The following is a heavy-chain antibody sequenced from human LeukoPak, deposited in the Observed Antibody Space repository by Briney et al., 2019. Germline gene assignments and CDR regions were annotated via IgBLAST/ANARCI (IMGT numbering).Heavy chain of an antibody. V-gene: IGHV3-23*01. CDR2: ISGTDGST. CDR1: GFTFYSYA. D-gene: IGHD6-13*01. J-gene: IGHJ1*01. Sequence: GGSLRLSCAASGFTFYSYAMNWVRQAPGKGLEWVSTISGTDGSTYYADSVKGRFTISRDNSKNTLYLQMNSLRAEDTAVYYCGKRYSSSWSNWGQGTLVTVSS. CDR3: GKRYSSSWSN.